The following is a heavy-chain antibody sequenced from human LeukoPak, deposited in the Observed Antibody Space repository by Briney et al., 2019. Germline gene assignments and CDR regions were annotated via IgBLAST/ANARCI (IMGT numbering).Heavy chain of an antibody. V-gene: IGHV3-23*01. CDR1: GFTFGSYA. Sequence: GGSLRLSCAASGFTFGSYAMSWVRQAPGKGLEWVSDINGSGGSTYYADSVKGRFTISRDNSKNTLYLQMDSLRAEDTAVYYCARDLGQYYETSDNWFDPWGQGTLVTVSS. CDR2: INGSGGST. J-gene: IGHJ5*02. D-gene: IGHD3-22*01. CDR3: ARDLGQYYETSDNWFDP.